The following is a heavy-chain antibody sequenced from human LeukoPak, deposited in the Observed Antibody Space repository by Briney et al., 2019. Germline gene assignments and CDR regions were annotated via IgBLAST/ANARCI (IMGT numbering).Heavy chain of an antibody. CDR3: ARRCDTSSYYTYYFDY. D-gene: IGHD3-22*01. J-gene: IGHJ4*02. CDR1: GYAFTGYY. CDR2: INPNSGGT. Sequence: ASVKVSCKASGYAFTGYYMHWVRQAPGQGHEWMGWINPNSGGTNYAQKFQGRVTMTRDTSISTAYMELSRLRSDDTAVYFCARRCDTSSYYTYYFDYWGQGTLVTVSS. V-gene: IGHV1-2*02.